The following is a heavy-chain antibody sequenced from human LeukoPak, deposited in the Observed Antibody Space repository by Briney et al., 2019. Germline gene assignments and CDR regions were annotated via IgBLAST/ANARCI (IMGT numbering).Heavy chain of an antibody. J-gene: IGHJ4*02. D-gene: IGHD3-3*01. CDR3: ARDRYDFWSGFDY. CDR2: ISSSSSYI. V-gene: IGHV3-21*01. Sequence: GGSLRLSCAASGFTFSNAWMNWVRQAPGKGLEWVSSISSSSSYIYYADSVKGRFTISRDNAKNSLYLQMNSLRAEDTAVYYCARDRYDFWSGFDYWGQGTLVTVSS. CDR1: GFTFSNAW.